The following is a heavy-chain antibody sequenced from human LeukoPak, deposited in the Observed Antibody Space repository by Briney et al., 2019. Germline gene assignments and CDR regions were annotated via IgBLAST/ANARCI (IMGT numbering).Heavy chain of an antibody. Sequence: GGSLRLSCAASGFTFSSYSMNWVRQAPGKGLEWVSSISSSSSYIYYADSVKGRFTISRDNAKNSLYLQMNSLRAEDTAVYYCARVLAGAASIDYWGQGTLVTVSS. D-gene: IGHD6-19*01. J-gene: IGHJ4*02. CDR3: ARVLAGAASIDY. CDR1: GFTFSSYS. CDR2: ISSSSSYI. V-gene: IGHV3-21*01.